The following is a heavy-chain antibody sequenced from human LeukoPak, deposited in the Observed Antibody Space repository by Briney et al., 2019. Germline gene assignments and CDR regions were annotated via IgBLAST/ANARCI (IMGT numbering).Heavy chain of an antibody. J-gene: IGHJ6*02. D-gene: IGHD3-10*01. CDR1: GGSFTSSIYY. Sequence: SETLSLTCTVSGGSFTSSIYYWGWMRQPPGKGLEWIGSIYYHGSTYYDPSLQSRVSISVDTSKKQFSLKLSSVTAADSAVYYCTREGSGSLFYYGMDVWGQGTTVTVSS. V-gene: IGHV4-39*02. CDR3: TREGSGSLFYYGMDV. CDR2: IYYHGST.